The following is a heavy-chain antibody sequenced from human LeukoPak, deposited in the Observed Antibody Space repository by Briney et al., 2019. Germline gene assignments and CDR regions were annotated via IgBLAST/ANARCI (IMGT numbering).Heavy chain of an antibody. CDR3: AREGIAVAGTLYWFDY. CDR1: GFTFSSYA. J-gene: IGHJ4*02. CDR2: ISYDGSNK. Sequence: GGSLRLSCAASGFTFSSYAMHWVRQAPGKGLEWVAVISYDGSNKYYADSVKGRFTISRDNSKNTLYLQMNSLRSEDTAVYYCAREGIAVAGTLYWFDYWGQGTLVTVSS. D-gene: IGHD6-19*01. V-gene: IGHV3-30-3*01.